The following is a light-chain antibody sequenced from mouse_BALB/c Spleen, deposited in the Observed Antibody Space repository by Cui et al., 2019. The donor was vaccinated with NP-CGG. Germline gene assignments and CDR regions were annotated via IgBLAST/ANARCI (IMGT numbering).Light chain of an antibody. CDR1: TGTVTTYNY. CDR3: ALWYSNHWV. V-gene: IGLV1*01. J-gene: IGLJ1*01. CDR2: GTN. Sequence: QAVLSQESVLTTSPGETVTLTCRSSTGTVTTYNYANWVQEKPDHLFTGLIGGTNNRAPGVPARFSGSLIGDKAALTITGAQTEDEAIYFCALWYSNHWVFGGGTKLTVL.